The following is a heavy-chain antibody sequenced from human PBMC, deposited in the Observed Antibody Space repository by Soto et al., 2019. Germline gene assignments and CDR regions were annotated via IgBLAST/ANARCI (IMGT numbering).Heavy chain of an antibody. D-gene: IGHD2-2*02. Sequence: LRLSCAASGFTFSSYEMNWVRQAPGKGLEWVSYISSSGSTIYYADSVKGRFTISRDNAKNSLYLQMNSLRAEDTAVYYCARGADCSSTSCYTVWYYYCGMDVWGQGTTVTVSS. CDR3: ARGADCSSTSCYTVWYYYCGMDV. J-gene: IGHJ6*02. V-gene: IGHV3-48*03. CDR2: ISSSGSTI. CDR1: GFTFSSYE.